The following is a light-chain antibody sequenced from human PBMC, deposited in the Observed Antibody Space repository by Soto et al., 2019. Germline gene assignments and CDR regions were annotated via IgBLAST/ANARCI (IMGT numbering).Light chain of an antibody. CDR2: DVS. J-gene: IGLJ1*01. V-gene: IGLV2-14*01. Sequence: QSALTQPASVSGSPGQSITISCTGTSSDVGGYNYVSWYQQHPGKAPKLMIYDVSNRPSGVSNRFPGSKSGNTASLTISGLQAEDEADYYCSSYTSSSTPLVFGTGTKLTVL. CDR1: SSDVGGYNY. CDR3: SSYTSSSTPLV.